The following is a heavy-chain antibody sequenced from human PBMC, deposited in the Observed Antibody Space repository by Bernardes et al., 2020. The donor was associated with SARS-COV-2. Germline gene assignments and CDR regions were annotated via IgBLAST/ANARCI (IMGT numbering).Heavy chain of an antibody. CDR3: ARGGKRTVGLLHYYGMDV. CDR1: GVTFSFRNYS. Sequence: SAKVSCKASGVTFSFRNYSINWLRHAPGQGLEWMGGIIPIFGTSNSAQKFQGRVTITADKSTSTAYMELTSLRSEDTAVYYCARGGKRTVGLLHYYGMDVWGQGTTVTVSS. D-gene: IGHD4-17*01. V-gene: IGHV1-69*06. CDR2: IIPIFGTS. J-gene: IGHJ6*02.